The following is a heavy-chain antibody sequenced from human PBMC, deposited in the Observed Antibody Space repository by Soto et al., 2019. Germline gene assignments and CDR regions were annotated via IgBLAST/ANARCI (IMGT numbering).Heavy chain of an antibody. D-gene: IGHD2-15*01. J-gene: IGHJ3*02. Sequence: ASVKVSCKASGYTFTSYYMHWVRQAPGQGLEWMGIINPSGGSTSYAQKFQGRVTMTRDTSTSTVYMELSSLRSEDTAVYYCAKAWWFDAFDIWGQGTMVTVSS. CDR3: AKAWWFDAFDI. CDR1: GYTFTSYY. V-gene: IGHV1-46*01. CDR2: INPSGGST.